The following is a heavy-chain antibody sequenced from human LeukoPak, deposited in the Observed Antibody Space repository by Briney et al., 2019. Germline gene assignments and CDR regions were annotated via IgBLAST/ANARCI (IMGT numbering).Heavy chain of an antibody. CDR1: GFSFSNYD. CDR3: ARGSCSSRSCYKRVNGLDV. V-gene: IGHV3-13*01. Sequence: GGSLRLSCAASGFSFSNYDMHWVRQVTGKGLEWVSAFHTAGDIHYSGSVKGRFATSRENAKNSFYLQMNSLRAGDTAVDYCARGSCSSRSCYKRVNGLDVWGQGTPVTVSS. CDR2: FHTAGDI. D-gene: IGHD2-2*01. J-gene: IGHJ6*02.